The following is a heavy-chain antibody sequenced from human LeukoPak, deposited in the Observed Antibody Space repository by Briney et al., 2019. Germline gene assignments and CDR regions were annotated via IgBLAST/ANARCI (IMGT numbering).Heavy chain of an antibody. J-gene: IGHJ4*02. D-gene: IGHD3-10*01. V-gene: IGHV3-7*05. CDR2: MNEDGSRT. Sequence: QAVGSLRLSCVASAFTFSSSWLNWVRQAPGKGLESVANMNEDGSRTSYVASAKGRFTISRDNAKNSLYLQINGLRVEDTAVYYCDYRGEWGQGILVTVSS. CDR3: DYRGE. CDR1: AFTFSSSW.